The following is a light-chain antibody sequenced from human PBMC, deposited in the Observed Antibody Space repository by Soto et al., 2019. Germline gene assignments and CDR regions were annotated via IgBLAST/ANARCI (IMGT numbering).Light chain of an antibody. CDR2: EVS. V-gene: IGLV2-14*01. J-gene: IGLJ1*01. CDR3: TSYTTSTSLYV. CDR1: SSDVGPYNY. Sequence: QSALTQPASVSGSPGQSITISCTGTSSDVGPYNYVSWYQQHPGKAPKLMIYEVSNRPSGVSTRFSGSKSGNTASLTISGLQAEDEADYYCTSYTTSTSLYVFGTGTKLTVL.